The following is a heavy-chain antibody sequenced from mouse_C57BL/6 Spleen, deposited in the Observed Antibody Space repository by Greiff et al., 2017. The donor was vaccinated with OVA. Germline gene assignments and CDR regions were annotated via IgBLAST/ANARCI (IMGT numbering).Heavy chain of an antibody. V-gene: IGHV1-69*01. Sequence: VQLQQSGAELVMPGASVKLSCKASGYTFTSYWMHWVKQRPGQGLEWIGEIDPSDSYTNYNQKFKGKSTLTVDKSSSTAYMQLSSLTSEDSAVYYCARKDGYDGYYAMDYWGQGTSVTVSS. D-gene: IGHD2-2*01. CDR3: ARKDGYDGYYAMDY. CDR2: IDPSDSYT. J-gene: IGHJ4*01. CDR1: GYTFTSYW.